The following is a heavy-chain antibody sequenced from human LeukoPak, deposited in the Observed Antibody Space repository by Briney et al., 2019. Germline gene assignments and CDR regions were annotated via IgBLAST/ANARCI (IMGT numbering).Heavy chain of an antibody. V-gene: IGHV4-59*01. D-gene: IGHD3-10*01. J-gene: IGHJ6*03. CDR2: IYYSGST. Sequence: SETLSLTCTVSGGSISSYYWSWIRQPPGKGLDWLGYIYYSGSTNYNPSLKSRVTISVDTSKNQFSLKLSSVTAADTAVYYCARGMGSGSYYSYYYYYYYMDVWGKGTTVTVSS. CDR1: GGSISSYY. CDR3: ARGMGSGSYYSYYYYYYYMDV.